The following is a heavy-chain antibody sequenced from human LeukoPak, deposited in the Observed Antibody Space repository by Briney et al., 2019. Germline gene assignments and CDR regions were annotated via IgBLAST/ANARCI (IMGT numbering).Heavy chain of an antibody. Sequence: SETLSLTCTVSGGSISSYYWGWIRQPPGKGLEWIGSIYYSGSTYYNPSLKSRVTISVDTSKNQFSLKLSSVTAADTAVYYCARQELGSYYGYWGQGTLVTVSS. CDR1: GGSISSYY. CDR2: IYYSGST. D-gene: IGHD1-7*01. V-gene: IGHV4-39*01. CDR3: ARQELGSYYGY. J-gene: IGHJ4*02.